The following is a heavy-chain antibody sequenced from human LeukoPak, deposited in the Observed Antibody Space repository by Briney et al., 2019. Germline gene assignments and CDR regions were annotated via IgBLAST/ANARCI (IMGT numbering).Heavy chain of an antibody. Sequence: GGSLRLSYAASGFTFSSYSMNWVRQAPGKGLEWVSSISSSSSYIYYADSVKGRFTISRDNAKNSLYLQMNSLRAEDTAVYYCARDPTFYSSSWYDYWGQGTLVTVSS. D-gene: IGHD6-13*01. V-gene: IGHV3-21*01. J-gene: IGHJ4*02. CDR3: ARDPTFYSSSWYDY. CDR1: GFTFSSYS. CDR2: ISSSSSYI.